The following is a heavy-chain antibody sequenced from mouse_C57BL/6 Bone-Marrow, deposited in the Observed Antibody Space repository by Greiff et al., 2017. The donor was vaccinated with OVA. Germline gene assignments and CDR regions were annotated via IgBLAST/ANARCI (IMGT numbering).Heavy chain of an antibody. D-gene: IGHD1-1*01. CDR1: GYAFSSSW. V-gene: IGHV1-82*01. J-gene: IGHJ4*01. CDR3: ASSYYGRGTDY. CDR2: IYPGDGDT. Sequence: QVQLQQSGPELVKPGASVKISCKASGYAFSSSWMNWVKQRPGKGLEWIGRIYPGDGDTNYNGKFKGKATLTADKSSSTAYMQLSSLTSEDSAVYFCASSYYGRGTDYWGQGTSVTVSS.